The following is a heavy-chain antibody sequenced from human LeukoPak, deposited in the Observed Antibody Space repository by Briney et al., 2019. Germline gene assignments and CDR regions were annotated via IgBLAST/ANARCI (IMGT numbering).Heavy chain of an antibody. V-gene: IGHV3-30*02. CDR2: IRYDGSNK. CDR3: ARYTAMDYYFDY. CDR1: GFTFSSYG. D-gene: IGHD5-18*01. J-gene: IGHJ4*02. Sequence: GGSLRLSCAASGFTFSSYGMHWVRQAPGKGLGWVAFIRYDGSNKYYADSVKGRFTISRDNAKKSLYLQMNSLRAEDTAVYYCARYTAMDYYFDYWGQGTLVTVSS.